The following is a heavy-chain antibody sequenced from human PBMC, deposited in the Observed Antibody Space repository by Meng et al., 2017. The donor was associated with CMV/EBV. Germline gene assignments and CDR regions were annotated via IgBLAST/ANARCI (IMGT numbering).Heavy chain of an antibody. CDR2: ISSSSSYI. V-gene: IGHV3-21*01. CDR1: GFTFSSYS. D-gene: IGHD5-24*01. J-gene: IGHJ4*02. Sequence: GESLKISCAASGFTFSSYSMNWVRQAPGKGLEWVSSISSSSSYIYYADSVKGRFTISRDNAKNSLYLQMNSLRAEDTAVYYCAKEDGRGDWGQGTMVTVSS. CDR3: AKEDGRGD.